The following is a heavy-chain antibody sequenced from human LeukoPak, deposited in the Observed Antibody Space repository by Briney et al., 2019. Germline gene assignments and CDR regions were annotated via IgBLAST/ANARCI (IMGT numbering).Heavy chain of an antibody. Sequence: PGGSLRLSCAASGFTFSSYAMHWVRQAPGKGLEWVAVISYDGSNKYYADSVKGRFTISRDNAKNSLYLQMNSLRAEDTAVYYCARVGFCVVGATCQAFDYWGQGTLVTASS. J-gene: IGHJ4*02. CDR3: ARVGFCVVGATCQAFDY. V-gene: IGHV3-30-3*01. CDR1: GFTFSSYA. D-gene: IGHD1-26*01. CDR2: ISYDGSNK.